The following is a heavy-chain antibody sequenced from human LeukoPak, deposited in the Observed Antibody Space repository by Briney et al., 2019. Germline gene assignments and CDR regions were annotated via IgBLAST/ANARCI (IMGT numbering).Heavy chain of an antibody. V-gene: IGHV4-34*01. CDR3: ARSLGYCSDGSCYYFDY. D-gene: IGHD2-15*01. Sequence: SETLSLTCAVYGGSFSGYYWSWIRQPPGKGLEGIGEINHSGSTNYNPSLKSRVTISVDTSKNQFSLKLSSVTAADTAVYYCARSLGYCSDGSCYYFDYWGQGTLVTVSS. CDR2: INHSGST. J-gene: IGHJ4*02. CDR1: GGSFSGYY.